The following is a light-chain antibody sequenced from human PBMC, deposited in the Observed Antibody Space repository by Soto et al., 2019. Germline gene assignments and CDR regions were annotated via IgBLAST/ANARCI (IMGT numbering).Light chain of an antibody. Sequence: VMTQSPATLSVSPGERDTLSCRARLSISNNLAWYQQNPGQAPMLLIYSASTRATAIPARFSGSASVTEFTLTISSLQSEDFVVYYCQQYNELPLTFGGGTKVETK. J-gene: IGKJ4*01. CDR3: QQYNELPLT. CDR2: SAS. CDR1: LSISNN. V-gene: IGKV3-15*01.